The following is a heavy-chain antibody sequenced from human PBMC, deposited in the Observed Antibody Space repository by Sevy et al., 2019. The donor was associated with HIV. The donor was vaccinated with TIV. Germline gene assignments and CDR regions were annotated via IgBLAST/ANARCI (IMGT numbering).Heavy chain of an antibody. CDR1: GFTLSDYY. J-gene: IGHJ6*02. CDR3: ARDHVKDGDMGDYYYFAMDV. V-gene: IGHV3-11*01. CDR2: ISGSDNTI. D-gene: IGHD4-17*01. Sequence: GGSLRLSCPASGFTLSDYYMSWIRQAPGKGLEWLAYISGSDNTIYYAYSVKGRFTISRDNAKNSLFLQMYSLRAEDTAVYYCARDHVKDGDMGDYYYFAMDVWGQGTSVTVSS.